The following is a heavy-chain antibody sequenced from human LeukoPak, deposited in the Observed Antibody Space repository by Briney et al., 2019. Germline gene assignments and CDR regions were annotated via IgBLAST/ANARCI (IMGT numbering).Heavy chain of an antibody. CDR3: ARGVGYSYGNFDY. Sequence: SETLSLTCAVYGGSFSGYYWSWIRQPPGKGLEWIGEINHSGSTNYSPSLKSRVTISVDTSKNQFSLKLSSVTAADTAVYYCARGVGYSYGNFDYWGQGTLVTVSS. D-gene: IGHD5-18*01. V-gene: IGHV4-34*01. CDR1: GGSFSGYY. J-gene: IGHJ4*02. CDR2: INHSGST.